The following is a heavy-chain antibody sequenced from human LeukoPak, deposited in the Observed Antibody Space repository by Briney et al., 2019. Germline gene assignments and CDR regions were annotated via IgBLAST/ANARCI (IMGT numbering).Heavy chain of an antibody. D-gene: IGHD3-10*01. CDR3: ASLLLWFGERSAPFDY. CDR2: IYSGGST. CDR1: GFTVSSNY. Sequence: GGSLRLSCAASGFTVSSNYMSWVRQAPGKGLEWVSVIYSGGSTYYADSVKGRFTISRDNSKNTLYLQMNSLRAEDTAVYYCASLLLWFGERSAPFDYWGQGTLVTVSS. V-gene: IGHV3-66*01. J-gene: IGHJ4*02.